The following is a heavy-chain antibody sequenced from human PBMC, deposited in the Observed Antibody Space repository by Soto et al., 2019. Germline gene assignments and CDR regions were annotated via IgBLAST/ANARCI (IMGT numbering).Heavy chain of an antibody. J-gene: IGHJ3*02. Sequence: QVQLQESGPGLVKPSETLSLTCTVSGGSISSYYWSWIRQPPGKGLEWIGYIYYSGSTNYNPSLKSRVFVSVDTSKSQFSLKLSSVTAADSAVYYGARHGVYCSSTSCYWRGDAFDIWGQGTMVTVSS. CDR2: IYYSGST. CDR3: ARHGVYCSSTSCYWRGDAFDI. V-gene: IGHV4-59*08. D-gene: IGHD2-2*01. CDR1: GGSISSYY.